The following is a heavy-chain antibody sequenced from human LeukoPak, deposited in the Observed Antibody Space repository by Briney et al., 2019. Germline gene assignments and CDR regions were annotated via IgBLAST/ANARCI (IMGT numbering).Heavy chain of an antibody. D-gene: IGHD1-26*01. V-gene: IGHV1-2*02. CDR2: INPNTGDT. CDR1: GFTFNAYY. CDR3: ARASGSYWWFDS. J-gene: IGHJ5*01. Sequence: ASVKVSCKASGFTFNAYYIHWVRQAPGQGLEWMGWINPNTGDTNFAQKFQGSVTMTRDTSISTVYMELSRLRSDDTAVYYCARASGSYWWFDSWGQGTLVTVSS.